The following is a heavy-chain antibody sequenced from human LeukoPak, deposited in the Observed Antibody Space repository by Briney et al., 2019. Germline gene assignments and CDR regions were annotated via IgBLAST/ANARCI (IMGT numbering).Heavy chain of an antibody. V-gene: IGHV3-66*01. CDR3: ARSRRRGSGSYYSANWFDP. CDR1: GFTFSSYA. CDR2: IYSGGST. D-gene: IGHD3-10*01. Sequence: GGSLRLSCAASGFTFSSYAMSWVRQAPGKGLEWVSVIYSGGSTYYADSVKGRFTISRDNSKNTLYLQMNSLRAEDTAVYYCARSRRRGSGSYYSANWFDPWGQRTLVTVSS. J-gene: IGHJ5*02.